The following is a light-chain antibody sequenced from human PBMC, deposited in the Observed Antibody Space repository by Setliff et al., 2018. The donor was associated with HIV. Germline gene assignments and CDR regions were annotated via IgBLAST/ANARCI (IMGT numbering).Light chain of an antibody. CDR1: GRDIGGYNY. CDR3: SSYTSTSAYV. V-gene: IGLV2-14*03. CDR2: GVT. J-gene: IGLJ1*01. Sequence: QPALTQPASVSGSPGQSITISCIGTGRDIGGYNYVSWYQQHPGKAPKLIIYGVTKRSSGVSNRFSGSKAGTTASLTISGLQAEDEADYYCSSYTSTSAYVFGTGTKVTVL.